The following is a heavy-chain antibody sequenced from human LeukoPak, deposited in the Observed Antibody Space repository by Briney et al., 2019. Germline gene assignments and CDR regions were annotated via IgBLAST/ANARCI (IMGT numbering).Heavy chain of an antibody. Sequence: GGSLRLSCAASGFTFSSYSMNWVRQAPGKGLEWVSYISSSSSTIYYADSVKGRLTISRENAKNSLYMQMNSLRAEDTAVYYCARMYSSSRPFDYWGQGTLVTVSS. V-gene: IGHV3-48*01. J-gene: IGHJ4*02. CDR1: GFTFSSYS. CDR2: ISSSSSTI. CDR3: ARMYSSSRPFDY. D-gene: IGHD6-13*01.